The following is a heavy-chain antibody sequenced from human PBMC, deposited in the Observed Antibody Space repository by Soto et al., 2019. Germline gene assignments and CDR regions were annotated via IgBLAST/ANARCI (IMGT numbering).Heavy chain of an antibody. CDR2: IYPGDSDT. CDR1: GYSFTNYW. D-gene: IGHD3-22*01. Sequence: GESLKISCTASGYSFTNYWIGWVRQMPGKGLEWMGIIYPGDSDTRYSPSFQGQVTMSVEKSTGTAYLQWSSLKASDTAMYFWARRHGRDYDSGGSSVGQSDYWGQGTLVTVSS. V-gene: IGHV5-51*01. CDR3: ARRHGRDYDSGGSSVGQSDY. J-gene: IGHJ4*02.